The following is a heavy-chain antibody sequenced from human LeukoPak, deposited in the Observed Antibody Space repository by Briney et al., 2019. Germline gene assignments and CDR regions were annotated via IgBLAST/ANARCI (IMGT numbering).Heavy chain of an antibody. CDR3: ARGPGQLPAGGY. CDR2: INHSGST. J-gene: IGHJ4*02. CDR1: GGSFSGYY. V-gene: IGHV4-34*01. Sequence: SSETLSLTCAVYGGSFSGYYWSWIRQPPGKGLEWIGEINHSGSTNYNPSLKSRVTISVDTSKNQFSLKLSSVTAADTAVYYCARGPGQLPAGGYWGQGTLVTVSS. D-gene: IGHD1-1*01.